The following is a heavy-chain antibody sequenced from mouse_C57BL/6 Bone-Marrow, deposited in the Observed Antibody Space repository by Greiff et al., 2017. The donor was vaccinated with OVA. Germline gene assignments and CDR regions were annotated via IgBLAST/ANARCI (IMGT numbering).Heavy chain of an antibody. CDR2: ISNGGGST. CDR3: ESLDAMDY. J-gene: IGHJ4*01. CDR1: GFTFSDFY. V-gene: IGHV5-12*01. Sequence: EVKLVESGGGLVQPGGSLKLSCAASGFTFSDFYMYWIRQTPEKRLEWVAYISNGGGSTYYPDTVKGRFTISRDNAKNTLYLQMSRLKSADTAMYYCESLDAMDYCGQGTSVTVSA.